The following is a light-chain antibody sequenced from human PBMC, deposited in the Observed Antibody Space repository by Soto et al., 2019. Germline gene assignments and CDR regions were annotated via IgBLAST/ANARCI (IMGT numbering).Light chain of an antibody. J-gene: IGKJ2*01. V-gene: IGKV1-33*01. CDR1: QDISNY. Sequence: DLQMTQSPSSLSASVGDRVTITCQASQDISNYLNWYQQKPGKAPKLLIYDASNLETGVPSRFSGSGSGTYFTFTISSLQPEDIATYYCQQYDNLPPYTFGQGTKLEIK. CDR3: QQYDNLPPYT. CDR2: DAS.